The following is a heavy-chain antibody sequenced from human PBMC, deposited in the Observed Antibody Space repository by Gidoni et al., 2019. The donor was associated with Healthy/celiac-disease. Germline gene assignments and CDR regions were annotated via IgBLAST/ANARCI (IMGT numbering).Heavy chain of an antibody. V-gene: IGHV4-39*01. D-gene: IGHD6-19*01. CDR3: ARQGYSSGWYGS. Sequence: SIYYSGSTYYNPSLKSRVTISVDTSKNQFSLKLSSVTAADTAVYYCARQGYSSGWYGSWGQGTLVTVSS. J-gene: IGHJ5*01. CDR2: IYYSGST.